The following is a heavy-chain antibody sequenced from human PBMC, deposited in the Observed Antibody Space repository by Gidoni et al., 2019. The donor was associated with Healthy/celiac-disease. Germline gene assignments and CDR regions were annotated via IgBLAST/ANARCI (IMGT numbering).Heavy chain of an antibody. J-gene: IGHJ3*02. V-gene: IGHV4-59*01. CDR3: ARRDGYEWAFDI. CDR2: IYYSGST. D-gene: IGHD5-12*01. CDR1: GGSIISYY. Sequence: QVQLQESGPGLVKPSETLYLTCTVSGGSIISYYWSWIRQPPGKGLEWIGYIYYSGSTNYNPSLKSRVTISVDTSKNQFSLKLSSVTAADTAVYYCARRDGYEWAFDIWGQGTMVTVSS.